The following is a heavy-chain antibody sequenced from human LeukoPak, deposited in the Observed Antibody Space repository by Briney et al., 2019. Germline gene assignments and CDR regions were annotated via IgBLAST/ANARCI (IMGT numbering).Heavy chain of an antibody. V-gene: IGHV3-23*01. CDR1: GFTFSSYA. J-gene: IGHJ4*02. CDR2: ISGSGGST. D-gene: IGHD5-18*01. CDR3: AKDLIGQLWSTIRLEPYYFDY. Sequence: PGGSLRLSCAASGFTFSSYAMSWVRQAPGKGLEWVSAISGSGGSTYYADSVKGRFTISRDNSKNTLYLQMNSLRAEDTAVYYCAKDLIGQLWSTIRLEPYYFDYWGQGTLVTVSS.